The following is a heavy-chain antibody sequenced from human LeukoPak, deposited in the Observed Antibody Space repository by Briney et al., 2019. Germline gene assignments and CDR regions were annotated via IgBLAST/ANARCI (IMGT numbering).Heavy chain of an antibody. V-gene: IGHV4-39*07. J-gene: IGHJ4*02. CDR3: AGGAIGGYYGSGSYEGSCFDY. Sequence: SETLSLTCTVSDGSISSSSYYWGWVRQPPGEGLEWIGSIYYSGSTYYNPSLKSRVTISVDTSKNQFSLKLSSVTAADTAVYYCAGGAIGGYYGSGSYEGSCFDYWGQGTLVTVSS. CDR2: IYYSGST. D-gene: IGHD3-10*01. CDR1: DGSISSSSYY.